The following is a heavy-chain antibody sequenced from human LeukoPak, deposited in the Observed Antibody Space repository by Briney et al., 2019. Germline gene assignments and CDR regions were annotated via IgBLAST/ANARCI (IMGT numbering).Heavy chain of an antibody. CDR2: ISSSGSTI. Sequence: GGSLRLSCAASGFTFSSYAMHWVRQAPGKGLEWVSYISSSGSTIYYADSVKGRFTISRDNAKNSLYLQMNSLRAEDTAVYYCARLEILNYDFWSGTKGNAFDIWGQGTMVTVSS. CDR3: ARLEILNYDFWSGTKGNAFDI. D-gene: IGHD3-3*01. CDR1: GFTFSSYA. V-gene: IGHV3-48*04. J-gene: IGHJ3*02.